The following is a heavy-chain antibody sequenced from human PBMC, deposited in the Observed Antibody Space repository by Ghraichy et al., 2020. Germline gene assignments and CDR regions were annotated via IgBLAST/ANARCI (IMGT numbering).Heavy chain of an antibody. Sequence: ESLNISCAVSGGSISSSNWWSWVRQPPGKGLEWIGEIYHSGSTNYNPSLKSRVTISVDKSKNQFSLKLSSVTAADTAVYYCARSYSYGSNWFDPWGQGTLVTVSS. J-gene: IGHJ5*02. CDR1: GGSISSSNW. V-gene: IGHV4-4*02. CDR3: ARSYSYGSNWFDP. D-gene: IGHD5-18*01. CDR2: IYHSGST.